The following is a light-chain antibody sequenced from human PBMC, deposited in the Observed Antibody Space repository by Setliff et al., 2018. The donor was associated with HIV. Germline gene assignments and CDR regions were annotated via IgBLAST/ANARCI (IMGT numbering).Light chain of an antibody. Sequence: QSVLTQPPSASGTPGQRVTMSCSGSSSNIGSNTVNWYQQLPGTAPKLLIYSNNQRPSGVPDRFSGSKSCTSASLAISGLQSEDEADYYCAAWDDSLNVVFGTGTKVTVL. J-gene: IGLJ1*01. CDR3: AAWDDSLNVV. CDR2: SNN. CDR1: SSNIGSNT. V-gene: IGLV1-44*01.